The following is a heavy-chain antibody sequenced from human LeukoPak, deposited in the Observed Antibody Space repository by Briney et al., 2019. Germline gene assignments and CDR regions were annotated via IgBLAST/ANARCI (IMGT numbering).Heavy chain of an antibody. V-gene: IGHV1-18*01. CDR1: GYTFTNYG. CDR2: ISVYNGNT. J-gene: IGHJ4*02. D-gene: IGHD3-22*01. Sequence: ASVKVSCKASGYTFTNYGINWVRQAPGQGLEWMGWISVYNGNTNYAQKLQGRFTMTTDTSPSTAYMGLRSLRSDDTAVYYCARDGGITMIVVDEHALDYWGQGTLVTVSS. CDR3: ARDGGITMIVVDEHALDY.